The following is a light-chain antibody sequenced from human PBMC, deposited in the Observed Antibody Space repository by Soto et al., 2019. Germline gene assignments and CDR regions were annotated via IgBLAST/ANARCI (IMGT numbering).Light chain of an antibody. CDR2: GAS. V-gene: IGKV3-20*01. J-gene: IGKJ1*01. CDR1: QSINTN. Sequence: IVMTQSPATLSVSPGERATLSCRASQSINTNLAWFQQKPGQAPRLLIYGASSRATGIPDRFSGSRSGTDFTLTISRLEPEDFAVYYCQQYGSSLWTFGQGTKVDIK. CDR3: QQYGSSLWT.